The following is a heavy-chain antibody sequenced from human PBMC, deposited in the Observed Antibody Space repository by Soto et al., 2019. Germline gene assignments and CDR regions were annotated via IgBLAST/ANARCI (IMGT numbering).Heavy chain of an antibody. J-gene: IGHJ4*02. D-gene: IGHD5-12*01. CDR2: IYHSGST. CDR1: GGSISSGGYS. Sequence: SETLSLTCAVSGGSISSGGYSWSWIRQPPGKGLEWIGYIYHSGSTYYNPSLKSRVTISVDRSKNQFSLKLSSVTAADTAVYHCARGSGYDLVVFDYWGQGTLVTVSS. V-gene: IGHV4-30-2*01. CDR3: ARGSGYDLVVFDY.